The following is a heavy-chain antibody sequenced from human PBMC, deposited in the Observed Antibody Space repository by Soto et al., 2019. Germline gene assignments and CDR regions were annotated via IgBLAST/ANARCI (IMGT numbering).Heavy chain of an antibody. CDR1: GGTFSSYT. Sequence: QVQLVQSGAEVKKPGSSVKVSCKASGGTFSSYTISWVRQAPGQGLEWMGRIIPILGIANYAQKFQGRVTISAEKATSTAYMELSSLRSEDTAVYYWAKVGASNWFDPWGQGTLVTVSS. D-gene: IGHD1-26*01. J-gene: IGHJ5*02. V-gene: IGHV1-69*02. CDR3: AKVGASNWFDP. CDR2: IIPILGIA.